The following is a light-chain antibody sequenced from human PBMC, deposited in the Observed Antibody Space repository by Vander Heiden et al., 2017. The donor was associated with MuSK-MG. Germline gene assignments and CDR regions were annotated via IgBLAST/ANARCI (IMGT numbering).Light chain of an antibody. CDR2: LGS. V-gene: IGKV2-28*01. Sequence: DIVMTQSPLSLPVTPGERASSSCRSSQSLLHSNGYNYLDWYLQKPGQSPQLLMYLGSNRVSGVPDRFSGSGSGTDFTLKISRVEAEHVGFSYCSQALQTPITFGQGTRLEIK. CDR1: QSLLHSNGYNY. CDR3: SQALQTPIT. J-gene: IGKJ5*01.